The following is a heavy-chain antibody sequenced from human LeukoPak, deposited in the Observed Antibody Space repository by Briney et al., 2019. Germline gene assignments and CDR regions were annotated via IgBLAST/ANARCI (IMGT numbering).Heavy chain of an antibody. D-gene: IGHD3-22*01. CDR2: INHSGST. CDR1: GGCFSGYY. J-gene: IGHJ6*03. Sequence: SETLSLTCAVYGGCFSGYYWSWIRQPPGKGLECIGEINHSGSTNYNPSLKSRVTISVDTSKNQFSLKLSSVTAADTAVYYCASSSGLRGYYYYYMDVWGKGTTVTVSS. V-gene: IGHV4-34*01. CDR3: ASSSGLRGYYYYYMDV.